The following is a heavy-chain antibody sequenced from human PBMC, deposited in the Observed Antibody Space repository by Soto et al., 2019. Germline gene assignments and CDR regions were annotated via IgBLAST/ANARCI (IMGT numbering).Heavy chain of an antibody. V-gene: IGHV1-18*01. CDR3: ARDPGNSFDY. J-gene: IGHJ4*02. CDR2: ISPHNGNT. CDR1: GYTFNTYF. Sequence: HVQLVQSGGELKKPGASVKVSCNTSGYTFNTYFITWVRQAPGQGLEWMGWISPHNGNTNYAEKFQGRVTMTADTITKTAYMELRNLRIDDTAVYYCARDPGNSFDYWGQGTPVTVSS.